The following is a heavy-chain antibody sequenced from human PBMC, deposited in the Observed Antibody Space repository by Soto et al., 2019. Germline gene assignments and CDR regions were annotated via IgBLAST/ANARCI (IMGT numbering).Heavy chain of an antibody. CDR2: INHSGST. J-gene: IGHJ4*02. Sequence: QVQLQQWGAGLLKPSETLSLTCAVYGGSFSGYSWTWIRQPPGTGLEWNGEINHSGSTNYNPSLKSRVTISVDTSKNQFSLKLTSVTAADTAVYYCARDKITGLFDYWGQGTLVTVSS. D-gene: IGHD2-8*02. V-gene: IGHV4-34*01. CDR3: ARDKITGLFDY. CDR1: GGSFSGYS.